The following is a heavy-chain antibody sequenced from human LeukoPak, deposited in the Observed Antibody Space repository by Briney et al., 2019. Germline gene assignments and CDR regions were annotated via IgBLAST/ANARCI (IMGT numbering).Heavy chain of an antibody. J-gene: IGHJ4*02. CDR2: IYYSGST. Sequence: SETLSLTCTVSGGSISSGGYYWSWIRQHPGKGLEWIGYIYYSGSTYYNPSLKSRVTISVDTSKNQFSLKLSSVTAADTAVYYCAREGGDYSSIYYFDYWGQGTLVTVSS. V-gene: IGHV4-31*03. D-gene: IGHD6-19*01. CDR1: GGSISSGGYY. CDR3: AREGGDYSSIYYFDY.